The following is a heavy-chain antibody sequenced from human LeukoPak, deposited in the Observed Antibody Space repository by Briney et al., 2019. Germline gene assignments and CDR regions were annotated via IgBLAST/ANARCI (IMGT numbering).Heavy chain of an antibody. V-gene: IGHV1-24*01. CDR1: GYTLTELS. D-gene: IGHD2-15*01. CDR3: ATGVLFGVVVVAATLDY. CDR2: FDPEDGET. J-gene: IGHJ4*02. Sequence: ASVKVSCKVSGYTLTELSMHWVRQAPGKGLEWMGGFDPEDGETIYAQKFQSRVTMTEDTSTDTAYMELSSLRSEDTAVYYCATGVLFGVVVVAATLDYWGQGALVTVSS.